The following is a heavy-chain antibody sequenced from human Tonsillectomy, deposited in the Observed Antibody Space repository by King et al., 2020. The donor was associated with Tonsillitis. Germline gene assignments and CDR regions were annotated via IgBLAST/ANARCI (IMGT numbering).Heavy chain of an antibody. D-gene: IGHD3-22*01. J-gene: IGHJ3*02. Sequence: VQLVESGGGLVQPGGSLRLSCAASGFTFSSYEMNWVRQAPGKGLEWVSYIMSSGSPIYYADSFKGRFTISRDNANNSLYLQMNSLRAEDTAVYYCAREGIDYYDSSGYYRVDAFDIWGQGTMVTVSS. V-gene: IGHV3-48*03. CDR3: AREGIDYYDSSGYYRVDAFDI. CDR2: IMSSGSPI. CDR1: GFTFSSYE.